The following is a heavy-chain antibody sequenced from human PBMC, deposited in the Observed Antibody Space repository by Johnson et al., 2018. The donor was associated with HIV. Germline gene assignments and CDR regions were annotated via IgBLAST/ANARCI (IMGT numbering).Heavy chain of an antibody. Sequence: QVQLVESGGGVVQPGRSLRLSCAASGFTFSSYAMHWVRQAPGKGLEWVAVISYDGSNKYYADSVKGRFTISRDDSKSIAYLQMNILRPEDTAVYYCAGNWGAVGDAFDVWGQGTMVTVSS. CDR1: GFTFSSYA. J-gene: IGHJ3*01. CDR3: AGNWGAVGDAFDV. D-gene: IGHD7-27*01. V-gene: IGHV3-30-3*01. CDR2: ISYDGSNK.